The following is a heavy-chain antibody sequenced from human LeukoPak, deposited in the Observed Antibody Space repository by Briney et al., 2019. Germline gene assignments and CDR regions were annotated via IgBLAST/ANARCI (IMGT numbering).Heavy chain of an antibody. V-gene: IGHV4-4*07. CDR1: GGSISSYY. D-gene: IGHD3-9*01. CDR2: IYTSGST. J-gene: IGHJ4*02. CDR3: ARVRYDILTGYYIKDY. Sequence: SATLSLTCTVSGGSISSYYWSWIRQTAGKGLEWIGRIYTSGSTNYNPSLKSRVTMSVDTSKNQFSLKLSSVTAADTAVYYCARVRYDILTGYYIKDYWGQGTLVTVSS.